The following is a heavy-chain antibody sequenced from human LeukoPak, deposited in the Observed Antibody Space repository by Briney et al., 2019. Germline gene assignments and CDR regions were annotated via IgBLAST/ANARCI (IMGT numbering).Heavy chain of an antibody. CDR1: GFTFSSYA. V-gene: IGHV3-23*01. CDR3: AKDQTVAGFYFDY. D-gene: IGHD6-19*01. J-gene: IGHJ4*02. CDR2: TSGSGGST. Sequence: GGSLRLSCAASGFTFSSYAMSWVRQAPGKGLEWVSATSGSGGSTYYADSVKGRFTISRDNSKNTLYLQMNSLRAGDTAVYYCAKDQTVAGFYFDYWGQGTLVTVSS.